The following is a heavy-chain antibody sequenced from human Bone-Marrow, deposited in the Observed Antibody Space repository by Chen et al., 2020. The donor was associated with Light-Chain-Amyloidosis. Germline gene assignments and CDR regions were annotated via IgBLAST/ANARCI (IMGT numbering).Heavy chain of an antibody. V-gene: IGHV4-59*01. CDR1: GGSISSYY. Sequence: QVQLQESGPGLVTPSATLSLTCTVSGGSISSYYWNWIRQPPGKGLEWIGYIFYPGNSNYNPSLKSRVTISMDTSKNQFSLKLSSVTAADTAVYYCARGEGYIAYWGQGTLVTVSS. J-gene: IGHJ4*02. D-gene: IGHD5-12*01. CDR2: IFYPGNS. CDR3: ARGEGYIAY.